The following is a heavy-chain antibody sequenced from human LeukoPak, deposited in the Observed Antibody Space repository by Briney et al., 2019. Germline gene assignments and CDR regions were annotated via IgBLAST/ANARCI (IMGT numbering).Heavy chain of an antibody. CDR1: GFTFSTYS. Sequence: GGSLRLSCAASGFTFSTYSMSWVCQAPGKGLEWVSAISGSTGNTYYADSVKGRFTISRDNSKNTVYLQMNSLRAEDTAVYYCAKDPPYYYDSSGYGGGAFDIWGQGAMVTVSS. J-gene: IGHJ3*02. D-gene: IGHD3-22*01. CDR3: AKDPPYYYDSSGYGGGAFDI. V-gene: IGHV3-23*01. CDR2: ISGSTGNT.